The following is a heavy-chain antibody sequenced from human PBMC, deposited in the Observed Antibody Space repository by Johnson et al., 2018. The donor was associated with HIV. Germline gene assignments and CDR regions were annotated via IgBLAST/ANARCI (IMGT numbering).Heavy chain of an antibody. CDR1: GFSLSDFG. CDR3: ARGVGGRTADAFDI. V-gene: IGHV3-33*08. D-gene: IGHD3-16*01. CDR2: ISYDASNE. Sequence: QVQLVESGGGVVQPGRSLRLSCAASGFSLSDFGMYWVRQAPGKGLAWVAVISYDASNEYYADSVKGRFTISRDNSKNTLYLQMNSLRAEDTVVYYCARGVGGRTADAFDIWGQGTMVTVSS. J-gene: IGHJ3*02.